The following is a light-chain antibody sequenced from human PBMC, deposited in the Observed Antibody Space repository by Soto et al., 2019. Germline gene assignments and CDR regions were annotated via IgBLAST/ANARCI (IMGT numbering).Light chain of an antibody. CDR2: AAS. CDR3: QQYDNYPLT. CDR1: QSIVTY. Sequence: DIQMTQSPSSLSASVGDRVTITCRASQSIVTYLNWYLQKPGKAPKLLIYAASNLQSGVPSRFSGSGSGTDFTLTISSLQPEDFATYYCQQYDNYPLTFGGGTKVDIK. V-gene: IGKV1-39*01. J-gene: IGKJ4*01.